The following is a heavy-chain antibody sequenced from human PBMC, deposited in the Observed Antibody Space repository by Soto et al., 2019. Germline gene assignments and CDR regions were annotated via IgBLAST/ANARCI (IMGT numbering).Heavy chain of an antibody. Sequence: EVQLVESGGGLIQPGGSLRLSCAASGFTVSSNYMSWVRQAPGKGLEWVSVIYSGGSTYYADSVKGRFTISRDNSKNTLYLQMNSLRAEDTAVDYCARLGYSGYDPFDYWGQRTLVTVSS. CDR2: IYSGGST. CDR1: GFTVSSNY. D-gene: IGHD5-12*01. CDR3: ARLGYSGYDPFDY. J-gene: IGHJ4*02. V-gene: IGHV3-53*01.